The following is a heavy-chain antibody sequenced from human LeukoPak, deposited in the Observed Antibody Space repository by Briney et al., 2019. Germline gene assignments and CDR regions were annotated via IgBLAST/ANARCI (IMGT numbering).Heavy chain of an antibody. J-gene: IGHJ6*03. CDR2: ISSSSSYI. D-gene: IGHD7-27*01. V-gene: IGHV3-21*01. CDR3: ARSELGYYYYYMDV. CDR1: GFTFSNYN. Sequence: RGSLRLSCAGSGFTFSNYNMNWVRQAPGKGLEWVSSISSSSSYIYYADSVKGRFTISRDNAKNSLYLQMNSLRAEDTGVYYCARSELGYYYYYMDVWGKGTTVTVSS.